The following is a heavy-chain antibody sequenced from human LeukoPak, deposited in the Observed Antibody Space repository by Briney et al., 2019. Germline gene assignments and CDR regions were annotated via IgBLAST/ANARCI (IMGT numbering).Heavy chain of an antibody. Sequence: SETLSLTCTVSGGSISSYYWGWIRQPPGKGLEWIGYIYYSGSTNYNPSLKSRVTISVDTSKNQFSLKLSSVTAADTAVYYCARHPLGGQPEYYFDYWGQGTLVTVSS. D-gene: IGHD3-16*01. CDR2: IYYSGST. J-gene: IGHJ4*02. CDR1: GGSISSYY. V-gene: IGHV4-59*08. CDR3: ARHPLGGQPEYYFDY.